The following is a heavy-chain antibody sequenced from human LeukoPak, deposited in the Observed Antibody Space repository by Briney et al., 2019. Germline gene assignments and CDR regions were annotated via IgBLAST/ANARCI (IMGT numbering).Heavy chain of an antibody. J-gene: IGHJ3*01. CDR3: ARGIAAYP. D-gene: IGHD6-25*01. CDR1: GYSLTSGYY. Sequence: SETLSLTCTVSGYSLTSGYYWGWIRQPPGKGLEWIGSIYHSGSTYYNPSLKSRVTISVDTSKNQFSLKLSSVTAADTAVYYCARGIAAYPWGQGTMVTVSS. V-gene: IGHV4-38-2*02. CDR2: IYHSGST.